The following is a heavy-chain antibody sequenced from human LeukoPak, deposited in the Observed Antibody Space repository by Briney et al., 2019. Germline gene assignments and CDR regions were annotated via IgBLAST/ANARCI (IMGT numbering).Heavy chain of an antibody. Sequence: SSETLSLTCTVSGGSISSYYWSWIRQPPGKGLEWIGYIYYSGSTNYNPSLKSRVTISVDASKNRFSLKLSSVTAADTAVYYCARSAWTEPNYYYYGMDVWGQGTTVTVSS. CDR1: GGSISSYY. D-gene: IGHD1-14*01. V-gene: IGHV4-59*01. CDR3: ARSAWTEPNYYYYGMDV. CDR2: IYYSGST. J-gene: IGHJ6*02.